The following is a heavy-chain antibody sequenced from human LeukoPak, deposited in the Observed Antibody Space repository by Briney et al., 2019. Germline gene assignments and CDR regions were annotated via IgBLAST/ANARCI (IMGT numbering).Heavy chain of an antibody. CDR3: ARVGAANYGDAFDI. J-gene: IGHJ3*02. D-gene: IGHD4-17*01. V-gene: IGHV3-30*02. Sequence: PGGSLRLSCAASGFTFSSYAMHWVRQAPGKGLEWVAIIRYDGSNKHYADSVKGRFTISRDNSKNTLYLQMNSLRAEDTAVYYCARVGAANYGDAFDIWGQGTMVTVSS. CDR2: IRYDGSNK. CDR1: GFTFSSYA.